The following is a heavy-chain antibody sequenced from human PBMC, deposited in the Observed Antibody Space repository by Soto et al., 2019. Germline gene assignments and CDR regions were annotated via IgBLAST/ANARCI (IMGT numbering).Heavy chain of an antibody. D-gene: IGHD5-12*01. CDR2: ISGSGGGT. J-gene: IGHJ4*02. CDR1: GFTFSSYA. V-gene: IGHV3-23*01. Sequence: EVQLLESGGGLVQPGGSVRLSCAASGFTFSSYAMSWVRQAPEKGLERISAISGSGGGTYYADSVKGRFTISRDNSKNTLYLQMNSLRAEDTAVYYCAKGVATINPGRFDYWGQETLVTVSS. CDR3: AKGVATINPGRFDY.